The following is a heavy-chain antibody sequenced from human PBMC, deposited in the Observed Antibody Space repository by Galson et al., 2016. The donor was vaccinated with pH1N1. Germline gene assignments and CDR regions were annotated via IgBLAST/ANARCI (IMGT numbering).Heavy chain of an antibody. J-gene: IGHJ4*02. V-gene: IGHV7-4-1*02. CDR2: INTDTGNP. Sequence: SCKASGYTFNTYALNWVRQAPGQGLEWMGWINTDTGNPTYAPGFTGRFVFSLDTSVSTAYLQITSLKAEDTAVYYCARGFYYGSGSFWPRDYWGQGTLVTVSS. CDR1: GYTFNTYA. D-gene: IGHD3-10*01. CDR3: ARGFYYGSGSFWPRDY.